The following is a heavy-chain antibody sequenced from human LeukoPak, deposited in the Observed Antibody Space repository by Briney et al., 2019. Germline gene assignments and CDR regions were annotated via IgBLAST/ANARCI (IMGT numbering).Heavy chain of an antibody. J-gene: IGHJ4*02. CDR2: ITWDGGST. CDR3: AKDFSSSSSRGVDY. CDR1: GFTFDDYA. D-gene: IGHD6-6*01. Sequence: GGSLRLSCAASGFTFDDYAMHWVRQAPGKGLEWVSLITWDGGSTYYADSVKGRFTISRDNSKNSLYLQMNSLRAEDTALYYCAKDFSSSSSRGVDYWGQGTLVTVSS. V-gene: IGHV3-43D*03.